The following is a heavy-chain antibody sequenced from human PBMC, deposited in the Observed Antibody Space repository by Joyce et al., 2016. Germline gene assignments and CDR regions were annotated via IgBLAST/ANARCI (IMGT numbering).Heavy chain of an antibody. Sequence: QVQLVQSGAEVKKPGASVKVSCKASGYTFTDYYIHWVRQAPGQGLGWMGGINLNRGGKEYPQKFQGRVTMTRDTSIRTAYMELTGLRSDDTAVYYCARGDLRTSSPLFWYFALWGRGTLVTVSS. CDR3: ARGDLRTSSPLFWYFAL. CDR2: INLNRGGK. J-gene: IGHJ2*01. V-gene: IGHV1-2*02. D-gene: IGHD2-2*01. CDR1: GYTFTDYY.